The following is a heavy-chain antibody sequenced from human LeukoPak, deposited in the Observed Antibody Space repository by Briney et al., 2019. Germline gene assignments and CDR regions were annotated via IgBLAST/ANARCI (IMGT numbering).Heavy chain of an antibody. CDR1: GGSISSGSYY. CDR2: IYTSGST. CDR3: AREEGGSPDY. V-gene: IGHV4-61*02. D-gene: IGHD2-15*01. Sequence: IPSETLSLTCTVSGGSISSGSYYWSWIRQPAGKGLEWIGRIYTSGSTNYNPSLKSRVTISVDTSKNQFSLKLSSVTAADTAVYYCAREEGGSPDYWGQGTLVTVSS. J-gene: IGHJ4*02.